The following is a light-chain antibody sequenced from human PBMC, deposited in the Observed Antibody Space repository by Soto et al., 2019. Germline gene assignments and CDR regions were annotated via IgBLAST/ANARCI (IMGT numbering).Light chain of an antibody. CDR2: WAS. Sequence: DLLLTQSPDSLAVSLGERATINCKSSQSVLYSSNNKNYLAWYQQKPGQPPKLLIYWASTRESGVPSRFSGSGSGTEFTLTINSLQADDFATYYCQQHNSFSITFGQGTRLENK. CDR3: QQHNSFSIT. CDR1: QSVLYSSNNKNY. J-gene: IGKJ5*01. V-gene: IGKV4-1*01.